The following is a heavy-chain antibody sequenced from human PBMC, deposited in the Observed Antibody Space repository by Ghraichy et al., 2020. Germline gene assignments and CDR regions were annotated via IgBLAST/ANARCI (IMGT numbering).Heavy chain of an antibody. V-gene: IGHV2-5*01. J-gene: IGHJ5*02. CDR3: AHEGYGSDNWFDA. CDR2: IFYYDEE. Sequence: GPTLVKPTQTLTLTCTFSGFSLSATGVGVGWIRQPPGKALEWLALIFYYDEERYNPSLNSRLNIAKDTSKNYVVLTMTNMDPVDTATYYCAHEGYGSDNWFDAWGQGILVTVSS. CDR1: GFSLSATGVG. D-gene: IGHD2-8*02.